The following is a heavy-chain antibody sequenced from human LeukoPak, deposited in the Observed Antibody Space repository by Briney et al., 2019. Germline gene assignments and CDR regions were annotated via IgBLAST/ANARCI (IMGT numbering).Heavy chain of an antibody. CDR3: ARYYSGFGAFDY. D-gene: IGHD3-10*01. J-gene: IGHJ4*02. Sequence: GGSLRLSCAASGFTFSSYEMNWVRQAPGKGLEWVSYISSSGSTIYYADSVKGRFTISRDNAKNSLYLQMNSLRAEDTAVYYCARYYSGFGAFDYWGQGTLVTVSS. CDR2: ISSSGSTI. CDR1: GFTFSSYE. V-gene: IGHV3-48*03.